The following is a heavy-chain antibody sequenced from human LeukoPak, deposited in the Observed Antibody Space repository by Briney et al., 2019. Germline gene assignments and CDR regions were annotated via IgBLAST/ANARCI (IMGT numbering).Heavy chain of an antibody. Sequence: ASVKVSCKASGYTFTSYAMHWVRQAPGQRLEWMGWINAGNGNTKYSQKFQGRVTITRDTSASTAYMELSSLRPEDTAVYYCARAKRITIFGVVPGGWFDPWGQGTLVTVSP. V-gene: IGHV1-3*01. J-gene: IGHJ5*02. CDR2: INAGNGNT. D-gene: IGHD3-3*01. CDR3: ARAKRITIFGVVPGGWFDP. CDR1: GYTFTSYA.